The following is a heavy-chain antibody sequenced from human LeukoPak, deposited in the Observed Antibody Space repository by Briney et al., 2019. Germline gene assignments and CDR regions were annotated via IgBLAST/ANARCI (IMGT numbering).Heavy chain of an antibody. J-gene: IGHJ4*02. CDR1: GYSISSGYY. CDR2: IYHSGST. CDR3: ARGWRPGYFDY. D-gene: IGHD3-3*01. V-gene: IGHV4-38-2*02. Sequence: SETLSLTCTVSGYSISSGYYWGWIRQPPGKGLEWIGSIYHSGSTYYNPSLKSRVTISVDTSKNQFSLKLSSVTAADTAVYYCARGWRPGYFDYWGQGTLVTVSS.